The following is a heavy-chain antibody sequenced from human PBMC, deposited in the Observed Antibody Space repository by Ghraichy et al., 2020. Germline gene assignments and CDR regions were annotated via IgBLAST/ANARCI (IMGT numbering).Heavy chain of an antibody. J-gene: IGHJ4*02. CDR2: ISGAGST. D-gene: IGHD7-27*01. CDR3: AKDRTSWGPTFSDC. V-gene: IGHV3-23*01. CDR1: GFTFSSYA. Sequence: GGSLRLSCAASGFTFSSYAISWVRQAPGKGLEWVSSISGAGSTYYAESVKGRFTISRDNSKNTLFLEMNSLRAEDTAVYYCAKDRTSWGPTFSDCWGQGTLVTVSS.